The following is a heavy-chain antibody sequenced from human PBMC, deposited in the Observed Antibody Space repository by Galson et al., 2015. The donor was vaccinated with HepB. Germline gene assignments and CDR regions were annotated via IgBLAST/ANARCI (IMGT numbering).Heavy chain of an antibody. V-gene: IGHV3-11*01. CDR2: INTSGGDT. D-gene: IGHD5-24*01. CDR3: AREKGDGDNRHFDF. J-gene: IGHJ4*02. CDR1: EFTFSDHY. Sequence: SLRLSCAASEFTFSDHYMSWIRQAPGKGLEWISCINTSGGDTAYADSVKGRFTISRDNAKSSMYLQMYSLRAEDTAVYYCAREKGDGDNRHFDFWGQGTLVTVSS.